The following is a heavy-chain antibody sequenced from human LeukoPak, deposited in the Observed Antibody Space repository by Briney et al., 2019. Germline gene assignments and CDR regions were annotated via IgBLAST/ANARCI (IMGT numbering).Heavy chain of an antibody. D-gene: IGHD4-17*01. CDR1: GGSLIPYY. V-gene: IGHV4-59*08. CDR2: IFYTGST. Sequence: SETLPLTCSVSGGSLIPYYWSWIRQPPGKGLEWIGYIFYTGSTNYNPSLQSRVTISIETSKNQFSLRLSSVTAADTAVYYCARLSRTVTTDAFHIWGQGTMVTVPS. CDR3: ARLSRTVTTDAFHI. J-gene: IGHJ3*02.